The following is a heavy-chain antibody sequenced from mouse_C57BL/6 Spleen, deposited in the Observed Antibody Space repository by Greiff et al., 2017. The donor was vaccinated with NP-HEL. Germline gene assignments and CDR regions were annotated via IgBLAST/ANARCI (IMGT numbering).Heavy chain of an antibody. CDR1: GYTFTNYW. CDR3: ARYQGVTTSFFAY. D-gene: IGHD2-1*01. V-gene: IGHV1-63*01. Sequence: QVQLQQSGAELVRPGTSVKMSCKASGYTFTNYWIGWAKQRPGHGLEWIGDIYPGGGYTNYNEKFKGKATLTADKSSSTAYMQFSSLTSEDSAIYYCARYQGVTTSFFAYWGQGTLVTVSA. J-gene: IGHJ3*01. CDR2: IYPGGGYT.